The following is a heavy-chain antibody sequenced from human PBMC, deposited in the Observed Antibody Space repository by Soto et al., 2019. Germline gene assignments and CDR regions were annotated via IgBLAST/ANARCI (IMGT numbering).Heavy chain of an antibody. CDR3: ARDIRGYGMDV. Sequence: RLSCAASVFAFGDYYMSWSRLAPGKGLEWISYIRDSGIPLYYADSGKGRFSISRDNVKNSVYRQMNNLIADDTALYFCARDIRGYGMDVWGQGTTVTVSS. CDR2: IRDSGIPL. CDR1: VFAFGDYY. V-gene: IGHV3-11*01. J-gene: IGHJ6*02. D-gene: IGHD3-10*01.